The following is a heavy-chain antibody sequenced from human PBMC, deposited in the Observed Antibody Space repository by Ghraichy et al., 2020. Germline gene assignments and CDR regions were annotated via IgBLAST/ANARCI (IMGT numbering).Heavy chain of an antibody. CDR3: AKAVYGGDSGGYYFDF. CDR2: ISGSGGNT. CDR1: GFSFSSYA. J-gene: IGHJ4*02. Sequence: GGSLRLSCAASGFSFSSYALDWVRQAPGKGLEWVSVISGSGGNTYYADSVKGRFTISRDNYQNIMYLQMNSLRAEDTAVYYCAKAVYGGDSGGYYFDFCGQGTLVAVSS. D-gene: IGHD4-23*01. V-gene: IGHV3-23*01.